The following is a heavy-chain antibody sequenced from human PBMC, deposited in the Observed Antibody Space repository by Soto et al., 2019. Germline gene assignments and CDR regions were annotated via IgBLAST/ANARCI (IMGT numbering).Heavy chain of an antibody. D-gene: IGHD2-15*01. Sequence: EVQLLESGGGLVQPGGSLRLSCAASGFTFSSYAMSWVRQAPGKGLEWVSGISGSGGTTYYADSVRGRLTISRDNSKDTLYLQVSSLRGEDTAVYYCAKEPYPHCSGGSCLEGAFDLWGQGTMVTVSS. CDR2: ISGSGGTT. CDR3: AKEPYPHCSGGSCLEGAFDL. J-gene: IGHJ3*01. V-gene: IGHV3-23*01. CDR1: GFTFSSYA.